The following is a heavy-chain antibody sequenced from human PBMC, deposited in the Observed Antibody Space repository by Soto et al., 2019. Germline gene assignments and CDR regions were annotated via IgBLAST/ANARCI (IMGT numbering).Heavy chain of an antibody. CDR1: GGTFSSYA. J-gene: IGHJ4*02. CDR2: IIPIFGTA. Sequence: SVKVSCKASGGTFSSYAISWVRQAPGQGLEWMGGIIPIFGTANYAQKFQGRVTITADESTSTAYMELSSLRSEDTAVYYCAREVWSEEIAAAGGVNYWGQGTLVTVSS. D-gene: IGHD6-13*01. V-gene: IGHV1-69*13. CDR3: AREVWSEEIAAAGGVNY.